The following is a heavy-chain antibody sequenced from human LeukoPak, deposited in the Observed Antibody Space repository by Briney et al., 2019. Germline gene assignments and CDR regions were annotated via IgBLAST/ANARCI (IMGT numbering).Heavy chain of an antibody. CDR2: IIPIFGTA. Sequence: ASVKVSCKASGGTFSSYAISWVRQAPGQGLEWMGGIIPIFGTANYAQKLQGRVTMTTDTSTSTAYMELRSLRSDDTAVYYCAINEWSPESTFDYWGQGTLVTVSS. CDR1: GGTFSSYA. CDR3: AINEWSPESTFDY. V-gene: IGHV1-69*05. D-gene: IGHD2-8*01. J-gene: IGHJ4*02.